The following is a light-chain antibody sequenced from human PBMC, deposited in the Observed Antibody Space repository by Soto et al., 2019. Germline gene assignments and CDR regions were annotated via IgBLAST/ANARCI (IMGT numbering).Light chain of an antibody. V-gene: IGLV7-46*01. J-gene: IGLJ3*02. CDR1: TGAVTSGHY. CDR3: LLSYSGGRPV. CDR2: DTS. Sequence: QTVVTQEPSLTVSPGGTVTLTCGSSTGAVTSGHYPYWFQQKPGQAPRTLIYDTSNKHSWTPARFSCSLLGGKAALTLSGAQPEDESDYYCLLSYSGGRPVFGGGTKLTVL.